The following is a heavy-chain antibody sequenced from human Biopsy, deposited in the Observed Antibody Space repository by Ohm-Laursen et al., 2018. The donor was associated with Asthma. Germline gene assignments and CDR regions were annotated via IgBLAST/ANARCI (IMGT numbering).Heavy chain of an antibody. Sequence: SVKVSCKSLGGTFNTYVIGWVRQAPGQGLEWMGGINSVLGTTTYPQKFQDRVTITADDSTITVYMELSSLRSEDTAVYYCARKAGSCISRTCYSLDFWGQGTLVTVSS. J-gene: IGHJ4*02. D-gene: IGHD2-2*01. CDR2: INSVLGTT. CDR3: ARKAGSCISRTCYSLDF. CDR1: GGTFNTYV. V-gene: IGHV1-69*13.